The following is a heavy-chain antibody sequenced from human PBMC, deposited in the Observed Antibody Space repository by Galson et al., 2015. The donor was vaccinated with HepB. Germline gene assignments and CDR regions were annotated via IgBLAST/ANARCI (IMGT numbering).Heavy chain of an antibody. CDR3: TKDCSSTTCYTNAFER. D-gene: IGHD2-2*02. CDR2: ISGSGAST. CDR1: GFTFSSYA. V-gene: IGHV3-23*01. Sequence: SLRLSCAASGFTFSSYALHWVRQSPGRGLQWVSGISGSGASTYYADSVKGRFTISRDSPKNMLYLQMNFLRAEDTAVYYCTKDCSSTTCYTNAFERWGQGTMVTVSS. J-gene: IGHJ3*02.